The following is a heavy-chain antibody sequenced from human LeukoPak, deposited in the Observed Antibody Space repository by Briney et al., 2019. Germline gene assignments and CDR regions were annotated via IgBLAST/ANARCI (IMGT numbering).Heavy chain of an antibody. J-gene: IGHJ4*02. D-gene: IGHD1-1*01. CDR1: GFTFSSYS. Sequence: PGGSLRLSCAASGFTFSSYSMNWVRQAPGKGLEWVAFIRYDGSNKYYADSVKGRFTISRDNSKNTLYLQMNSLRAEDTAVYYCAKDRKGLERRDFDYWGQGTLVTVSS. CDR3: AKDRKGLERRDFDY. V-gene: IGHV3-30*02. CDR2: IRYDGSNK.